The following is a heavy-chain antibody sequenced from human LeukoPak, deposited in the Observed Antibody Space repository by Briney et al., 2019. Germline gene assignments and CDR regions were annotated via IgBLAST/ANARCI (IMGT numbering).Heavy chain of an antibody. CDR1: GLTFSSYW. V-gene: IGHV3-33*08. CDR3: ARDRLEAVTDDDYFDY. J-gene: IGHJ4*02. CDR2: IWYDGSNK. D-gene: IGHD2-21*02. Sequence: GGSLRLSCAASGLTFSSYWMSWVRQAPGKGPEWVALIWYDGSNKYYGDSVKGRFTISRDNSKNTVYLQMNSLRAENTGVYYCARDRLEAVTDDDYFDYWGQGTLVTVSS.